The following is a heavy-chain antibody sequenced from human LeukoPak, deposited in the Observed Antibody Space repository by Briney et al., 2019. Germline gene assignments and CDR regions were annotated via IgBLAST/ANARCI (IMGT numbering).Heavy chain of an antibody. V-gene: IGHV4-59*01. CDR1: GGSISSYY. CDR2: FYYGGST. D-gene: IGHD6-19*01. Sequence: KPSETLSLTCTVSGGSISSYYWSWIRQSPGKGLEWIGYFYYGGSTNYNPSLKSRVTMSVDTSKNQFSLKVSSVTAADTAVYYCARDRKTSGWFGCAFDIWGQGTMVTVSS. J-gene: IGHJ3*02. CDR3: ARDRKTSGWFGCAFDI.